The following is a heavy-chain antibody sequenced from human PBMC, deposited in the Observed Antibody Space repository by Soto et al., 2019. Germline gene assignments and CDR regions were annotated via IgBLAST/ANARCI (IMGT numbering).Heavy chain of an antibody. D-gene: IGHD3-9*01. Sequence: VGSLRLSCAASGFTLSGYAMTWVRQAPGKGLEWVSALSGSGDTTYYADSVKGRSTISRDNSKNTLYLQMNSLRAEDTAVYYCAKVHDILTGYDYWGQGVLVTSPQ. CDR3: AKVHDILTGYDY. V-gene: IGHV3-23*01. CDR2: LSGSGDTT. CDR1: GFTLSGYA. J-gene: IGHJ4*02.